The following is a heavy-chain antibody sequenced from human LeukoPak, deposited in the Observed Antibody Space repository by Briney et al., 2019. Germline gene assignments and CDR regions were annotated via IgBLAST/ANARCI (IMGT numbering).Heavy chain of an antibody. J-gene: IGHJ3*02. D-gene: IGHD2-21*01. V-gene: IGHV3-30*04. CDR1: GFTFSSYA. CDR3: ARDHADPVFGVVGAFDI. CDR2: ISYDGSNK. Sequence: GGPLRLSCAASGFTFSSYAMHWVRQAPGKGLEWVAVISYDGSNKYYADSVKGRFTISRDNSKNTPYLQMNSLRAEDTAVYYCARDHADPVFGVVGAFDIWGQGTMVTVSS.